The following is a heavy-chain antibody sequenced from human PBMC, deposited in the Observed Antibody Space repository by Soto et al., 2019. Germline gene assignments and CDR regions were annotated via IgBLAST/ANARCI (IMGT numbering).Heavy chain of an antibody. CDR2: INPNGGGT. V-gene: IGHV1-2*04. D-gene: IGHD5-18*01. CDR1: GYAFTGYY. J-gene: IGHJ4*02. CDR3: ATDAGGYSYGPFIEAAGTVGDHFEY. Sequence: ASVRVSCKASGYAFTGYYIHWVGQAPVRGLEWMGWINPNGGGTNYAQKFQGWVTMTRDTSNRTACMELSRLRSDDTAVYYCATDAGGYSYGPFIEAAGTVGDHFEYWGQGTLVTVSS.